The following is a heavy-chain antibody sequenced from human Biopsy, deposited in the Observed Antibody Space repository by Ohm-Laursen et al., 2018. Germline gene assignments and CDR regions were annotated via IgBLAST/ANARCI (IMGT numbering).Heavy chain of an antibody. CDR1: GDSISTYY. V-gene: IGHV4-59*01. J-gene: IGHJ2*01. CDR3: ARDRGFYSDRTVPGYFDL. Sequence: GTLSLTCPVSGDSISTYYWSWIRQPPGKGLEWIGYVYYTGSTDYNPSLQSRVTVSVDTSKNHFSLRLRSVTPADTAIYYCARDRGFYSDRTVPGYFDLWGRGTLVTVSS. D-gene: IGHD3-22*01. CDR2: VYYTGST.